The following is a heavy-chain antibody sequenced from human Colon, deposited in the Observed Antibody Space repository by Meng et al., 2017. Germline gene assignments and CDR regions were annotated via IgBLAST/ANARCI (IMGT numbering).Heavy chain of an antibody. V-gene: IGHV3-7*01. CDR2: MKQDGSEI. J-gene: IGHJ4*02. Sequence: GESLKISCAASAFTFSDSWMNWVRQAPGKGLEWVANMKQDGSEIYYVDSVKGRFTISRDNAENSLHLQMDSLRGEDTAIYYCVLGSGWSFQCWGQGTLVTVSS. CDR3: VLGSGWSFQC. CDR1: AFTFSDSW. D-gene: IGHD6-19*01.